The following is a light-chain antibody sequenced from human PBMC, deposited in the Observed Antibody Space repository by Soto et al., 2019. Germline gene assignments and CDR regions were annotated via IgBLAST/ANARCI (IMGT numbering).Light chain of an antibody. CDR3: QQYKVYPYT. CDR2: DVS. CDR1: QSLTGR. J-gene: IGKJ2*01. Sequence: DIQMTQSPSTLSASIGDTVTLTCRANQSLTGRLAWYQQKPGRPPKLLIYDVSFLESGVPSRFSGSESGTDFTLTISSLRPDDFATFYCQQYKVYPYTFGQGTRLDI. V-gene: IGKV1-5*01.